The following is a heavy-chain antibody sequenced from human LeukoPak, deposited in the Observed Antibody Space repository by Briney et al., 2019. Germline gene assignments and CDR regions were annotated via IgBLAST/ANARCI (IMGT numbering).Heavy chain of an antibody. Sequence: ASVKVSCKASGYTFTGYYMHWVRQAPGQGLEWMGWINPNSVGTNYAQKFQGRVTMTRDTSISTAYMELSRLRSDDTAVYYCAGEYSGRSPSPDAFDIWGQGTMVTVSS. CDR3: AGEYSGRSPSPDAFDI. V-gene: IGHV1-2*02. D-gene: IGHD1-26*01. CDR1: GYTFTGYY. CDR2: INPNSVGT. J-gene: IGHJ3*02.